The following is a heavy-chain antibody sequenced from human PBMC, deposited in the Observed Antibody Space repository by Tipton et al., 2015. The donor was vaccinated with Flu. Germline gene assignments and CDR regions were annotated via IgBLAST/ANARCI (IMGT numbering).Heavy chain of an antibody. Sequence: TLSLTCTVSGGSISSYYWSWIRQPPGKGLEWIGYIYYSGSTNYNPSLKSRVTISVDTSKNQFSLKLSSVTAADTAVYYCARVGGSSYYYYGMDVWGQGPRSPSP. CDR3: ARVGGSSYYYYGMDV. CDR2: IYYSGST. D-gene: IGHD1-26*01. CDR1: GGSISSYY. J-gene: IGHJ6*02. V-gene: IGHV4-59*01.